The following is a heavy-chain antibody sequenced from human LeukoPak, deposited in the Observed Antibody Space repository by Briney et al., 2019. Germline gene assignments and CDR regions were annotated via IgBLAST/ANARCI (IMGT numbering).Heavy chain of an antibody. CDR3: ARGDGVVAATVNWFDP. CDR2: IWYDGSNK. Sequence: GGSLRLSCAASGFTFSSYGMHWVRQAPGKGLEWVAVIWYDGSNKYYADSVKGRFTISRDNSKNTLYLQMNSLRAEDTAVYYCARGDGVVAATVNWFDPWGQGTLVTVSS. V-gene: IGHV3-33*01. CDR1: GFTFSSYG. J-gene: IGHJ5*02. D-gene: IGHD2-15*01.